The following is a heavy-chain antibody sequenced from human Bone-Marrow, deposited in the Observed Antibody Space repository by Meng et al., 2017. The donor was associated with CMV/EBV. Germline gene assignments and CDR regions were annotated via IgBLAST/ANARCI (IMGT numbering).Heavy chain of an antibody. CDR2: ISSSSSYI. CDR3: ARDCRYCSGGSCYCYYYGMDV. J-gene: IGHJ6*02. Sequence: GGSLRLSCAASGFTFSSYSMNWVRQAPGKGLEWVSSISSSSSYIYYADSVKGRFTISRDNAKNSLYLQMNSLRAEDTAVYYCARDCRYCSGGSCYCYYYGMDVWGQGTTVTVSS. V-gene: IGHV3-21*04. D-gene: IGHD2-15*01. CDR1: GFTFSSYS.